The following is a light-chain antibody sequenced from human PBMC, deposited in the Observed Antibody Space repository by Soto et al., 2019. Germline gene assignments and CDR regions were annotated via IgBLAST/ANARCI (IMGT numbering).Light chain of an antibody. V-gene: IGKV3-20*01. Sequence: EIVVTQSPGTLSLSPGERATLSCRASQSVSNNYLAWYQQKPGQAPRLLIHGASSRASGIPDRFSGSGSGTDFTLTISSLQSEDFAVYYCQQYNNWPPYTFGQGTKLEIK. J-gene: IGKJ2*01. CDR2: GAS. CDR3: QQYNNWPPYT. CDR1: QSVSNNY.